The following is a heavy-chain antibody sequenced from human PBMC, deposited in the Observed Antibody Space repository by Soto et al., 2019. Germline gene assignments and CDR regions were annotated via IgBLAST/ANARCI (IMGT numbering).Heavy chain of an antibody. CDR2: ISSSSTI. D-gene: IGHD6-13*01. CDR3: ARDWGYSSSWYYFDY. J-gene: IGHJ4*02. V-gene: IGHV3-48*02. CDR1: GFTFSSYS. Sequence: GGSLRLSCAASGFTFSSYSMNWVRQAPGKGLEWVSYISSSSTIYYADSVKGRFTISRDNAKNSLYLQMNSLRDEDTAVYYCARDWGYSSSWYYFDYWGQGTLVTVSS.